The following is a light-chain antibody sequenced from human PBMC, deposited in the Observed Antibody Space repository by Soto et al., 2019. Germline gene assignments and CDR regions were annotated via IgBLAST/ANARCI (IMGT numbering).Light chain of an antibody. CDR3: QQTYSAPYT. V-gene: IGKV1-39*01. CDR2: AAS. Sequence: DIQMTQSPSSMSASVGDRVTITCRASQSISTYLNWYQQKPGKDPKLLIYAASNLRSGVPSRFSGSGSGTDFSLTISSLQPEDFATYYCQQTYSAPYTFGQGTKLDIK. CDR1: QSISTY. J-gene: IGKJ2*01.